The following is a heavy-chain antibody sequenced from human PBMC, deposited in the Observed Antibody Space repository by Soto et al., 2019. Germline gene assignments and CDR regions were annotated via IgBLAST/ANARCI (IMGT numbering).Heavy chain of an antibody. CDR1: GYTLTSYD. D-gene: IGHD1-26*01. Sequence: DTGKVSCKASGYTLTSYDITWVLQATGQGLEWMGWMNPNSGNTGYAQKSQGRVTMTRNTSISTAYMELRSLRSEDTAVYYCARRPFSDYYYYYGMDVWGQGTTVTVSS. V-gene: IGHV1-8*01. CDR2: MNPNSGNT. CDR3: ARRPFSDYYYYYGMDV. J-gene: IGHJ6*02.